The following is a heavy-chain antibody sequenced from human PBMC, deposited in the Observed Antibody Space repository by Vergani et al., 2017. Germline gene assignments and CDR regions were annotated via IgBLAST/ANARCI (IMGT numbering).Heavy chain of an antibody. CDR1: GFTFSSYS. CDR2: ISSSSSYI. J-gene: IGHJ4*02. V-gene: IGHV3-21*01. CDR3: ARDGGYSGYDSYFDY. D-gene: IGHD5-12*01. Sequence: EVQLVESGGGLVQPGGSLKLSCAASGFTFSSYSMNWVRQAPGKGLEWVSSISSSSSYIYYADSVKGRFTISRDNAKNSLYLQMNSLRAEDTAVYYCARDGGYSGYDSYFDYWGQGTLVTVSS.